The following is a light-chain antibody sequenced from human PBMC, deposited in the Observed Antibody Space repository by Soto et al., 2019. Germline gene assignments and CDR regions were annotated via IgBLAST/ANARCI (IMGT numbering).Light chain of an antibody. J-gene: IGLJ1*01. CDR3: SSYTTSNTRQIV. CDR1: SSDVGGYNY. Sequence: QSVLTQPASVSGSPGQSITISCTGTSSDVGGYNYVSWYQQHPGKAPKFIIYDVSNRPSGVSNRFSGSKSGNTASLTISGLQAEDEAEYYCSSYTTSNTRQIVFGTGTKVTVL. V-gene: IGLV2-14*01. CDR2: DVS.